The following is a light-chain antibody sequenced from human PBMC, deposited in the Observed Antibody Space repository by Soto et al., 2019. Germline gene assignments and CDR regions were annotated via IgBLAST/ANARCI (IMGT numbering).Light chain of an antibody. CDR3: SSCTGSSTAVV. V-gene: IGLV2-14*01. CDR2: DVS. CDR1: SSDIGGYKY. J-gene: IGLJ2*01. Sequence: QSALTQPASVSGSPGQSITISCTGTSSDIGGYKYVSWYQQHPGKAPKLMIYDVSSRPSGVSNRFSGSKSGNTASLTISGLQAEDEADYYCSSCTGSSTAVVFGGGTQLTVL.